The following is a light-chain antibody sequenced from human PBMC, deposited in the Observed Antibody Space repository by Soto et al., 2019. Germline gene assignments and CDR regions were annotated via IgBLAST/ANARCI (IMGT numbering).Light chain of an antibody. J-gene: IGKJ2*01. CDR3: QQYNKWPPYT. CDR1: QSVSSS. Sequence: EIVMTQSPATLSVSPGERVTLSCRASQSVSSSLAWYQQKPGQAPRLLIYGASTRATGIPVRFSGSGSGTEFTLTISSLQSEDFAVYYCQQYNKWPPYTFGQGTKLEIK. CDR2: GAS. V-gene: IGKV3-15*01.